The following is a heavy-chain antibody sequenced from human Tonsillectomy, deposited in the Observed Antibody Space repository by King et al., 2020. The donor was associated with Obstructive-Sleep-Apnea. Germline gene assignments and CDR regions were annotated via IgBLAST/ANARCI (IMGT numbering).Heavy chain of an antibody. D-gene: IGHD3-22*01. CDR2: IYYSGST. Sequence: VQLQESGPGLVKPSETLSLTCTVSGGSISSYYWSWIRQPPGKGLEWIVYIYYSGSTNYNPSLKSRVTISVDTSKNQFSLKLTSVTAADTAVYYCARHGYYFDSSGWDWGQGTLVTVSS. CDR3: ARHGYYFDSSGWD. J-gene: IGHJ4*02. CDR1: GGSISSYY. V-gene: IGHV4-59*08.